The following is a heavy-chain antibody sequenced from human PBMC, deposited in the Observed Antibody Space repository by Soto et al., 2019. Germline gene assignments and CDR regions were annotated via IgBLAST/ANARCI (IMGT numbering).Heavy chain of an antibody. CDR1: GGSISSYY. CDR2: IYYSGST. V-gene: IGHV4-59*01. D-gene: IGHD3-3*01. Sequence: SETLSLTCTVSGGSISSYYWSWIRQPPGKGLEWIGYIYYSGSTNYNPSLKSRVTISVDTSKNQFSLKLSSVTAADTAVYYCARFLEWCSPCSNWFDPWGQGTLVTVSS. CDR3: ARFLEWCSPCSNWFDP. J-gene: IGHJ5*02.